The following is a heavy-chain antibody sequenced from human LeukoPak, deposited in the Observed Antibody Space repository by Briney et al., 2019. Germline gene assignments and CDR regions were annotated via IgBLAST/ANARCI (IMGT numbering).Heavy chain of an antibody. D-gene: IGHD6-13*01. CDR1: GFTFSNAW. Sequence: GGSLRLSCAASGFTFSNAWMSWVRHTPGKGLEWVGRIKSKTDGGTTDYAAPVKGRFTISRDDSENTLYMQMNSLRAEDTAVYYCAKDYFGDSSSWLYAFDIWGQGTMVTVSS. V-gene: IGHV3-15*01. CDR2: IKSKTDGGTT. J-gene: IGHJ3*02. CDR3: AKDYFGDSSSWLYAFDI.